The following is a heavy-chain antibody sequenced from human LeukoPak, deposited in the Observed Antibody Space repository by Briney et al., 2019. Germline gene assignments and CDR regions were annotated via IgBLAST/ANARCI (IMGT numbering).Heavy chain of an antibody. D-gene: IGHD5-12*01. CDR1: EFSVSANY. CDR2: IYSGGST. CDR3: GYSGYDFPFDY. Sequence: GGSLRLSCAASEFSVSANYMSWVRQAPGKGLEWVSVIYSGGSTFYADSVKGRFTISRHNSRNTLYLQLNSLRAEDTAVYYCGYSGYDFPFDYWGQGTLVTVSS. J-gene: IGHJ4*02. V-gene: IGHV3-53*04.